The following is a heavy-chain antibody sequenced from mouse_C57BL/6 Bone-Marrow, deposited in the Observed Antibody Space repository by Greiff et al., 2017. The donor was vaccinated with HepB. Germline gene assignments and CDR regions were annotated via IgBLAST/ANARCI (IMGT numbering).Heavy chain of an antibody. D-gene: IGHD4-1*02. V-gene: IGHV6-3*01. CDR3: TATGNGFAY. CDR1: GFTFSNYW. CDR2: IRLKSDNYAT. Sequence: EVQLQQSGGGLVQPGGSMKLSCVASGFTFSNYWMNWVRQSPEKGLEWVAQIRLKSDNYATHYAESVKGRFTISRDDSKSSVYLQMNNLRAEDTGIYYCTATGNGFAYWGQGTLVTVSA. J-gene: IGHJ3*01.